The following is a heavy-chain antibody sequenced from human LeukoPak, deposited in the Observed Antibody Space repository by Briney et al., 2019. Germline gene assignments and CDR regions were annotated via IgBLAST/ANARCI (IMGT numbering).Heavy chain of an antibody. D-gene: IGHD3-22*01. CDR2: ISGSGTRT. CDR3: AKAPTKEEEWLLLNYFDY. CDR1: GFTLSSYA. V-gene: IGHV3-23*01. J-gene: IGHJ4*02. Sequence: GGSLRLSCVGSGFTLSSYAMSWVRQTPGKGLEWVSAISGSGTRTYYADSVKGRFTISRDNSKNALYLQMNSLRAEDTAVYYCAKAPTKEEEWLLLNYFDYWGQGTLVTVSS.